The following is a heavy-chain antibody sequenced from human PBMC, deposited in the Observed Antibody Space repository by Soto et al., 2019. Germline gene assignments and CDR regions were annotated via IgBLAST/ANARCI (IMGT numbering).Heavy chain of an antibody. Sequence: QVQLVESGGGVVQPGRSLRLSCAASGFTFSSYAMHWVRQAPGKGLEWVAVISYDGSNKYYADSVKGRFTISRDNSKNTRYLQMNSLRAEATAVYYCAREGYDSSGPFDYWGQGTLVTVSS. CDR2: ISYDGSNK. D-gene: IGHD3-22*01. J-gene: IGHJ4*02. V-gene: IGHV3-30-3*01. CDR1: GFTFSSYA. CDR3: AREGYDSSGPFDY.